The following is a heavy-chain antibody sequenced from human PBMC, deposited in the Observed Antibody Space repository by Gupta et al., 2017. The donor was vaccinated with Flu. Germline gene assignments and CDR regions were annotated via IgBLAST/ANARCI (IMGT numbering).Heavy chain of an antibody. CDR3: ARDLHCT. CDR2: ISSNSFHI. D-gene: IGHD2-21*01. J-gene: IGHJ3*01. Sequence: ELQLIESGGGLVKPGGSLRLSCAASGFTFSSYSMNWVRQAPGKGLEWVSSISSNSFHIYYADAVKGRFTISRDNAKNALYLQMSSLRAEDKDVYYCARDLHCTGGQGTMVTVSA. CDR1: GFTFSSYS. V-gene: IGHV3-21*01.